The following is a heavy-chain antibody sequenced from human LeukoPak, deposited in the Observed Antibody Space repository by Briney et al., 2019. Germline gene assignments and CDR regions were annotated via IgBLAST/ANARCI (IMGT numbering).Heavy chain of an antibody. CDR2: INSDGSST. CDR3: TRDVWGDRDNYFDC. Sequence: GGSLRLSCAASGFTFSSYWMHWVRQAPGKGLVWVSRINSDGSSTSYADSVKDRFTISRDNAKNTLYLEMNNLRAEDTAVYYCTRDVWGDRDNYFDCWGQGTLVTVSS. CDR1: GFTFSSYW. D-gene: IGHD2-8*01. V-gene: IGHV3-74*01. J-gene: IGHJ4*02.